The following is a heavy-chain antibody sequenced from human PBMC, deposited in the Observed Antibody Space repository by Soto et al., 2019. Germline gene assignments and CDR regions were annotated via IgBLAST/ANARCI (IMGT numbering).Heavy chain of an antibody. J-gene: IGHJ4*02. Sequence: NPSETLSLTCTVSGGSISSSSYYWGWIRQPPGKGLEWIGSIYYSGSTYYNPSLKSRVTISVDTSKNQFSLKLSSVTAADTAVYYCARDNPDSSLPGTPTMRTRKYYFDYWGQGTLVTVSS. CDR2: IYYSGST. V-gene: IGHV4-39*07. D-gene: IGHD6-6*01. CDR3: ARDNPDSSLPGTPTMRTRKYYFDY. CDR1: GGSISSSSYY.